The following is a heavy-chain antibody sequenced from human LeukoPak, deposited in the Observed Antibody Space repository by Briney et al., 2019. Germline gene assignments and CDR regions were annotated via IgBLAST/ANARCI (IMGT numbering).Heavy chain of an antibody. Sequence: GGPLRLSCAASGFPFSSNAMSWVRHAPGKGLEWVSSISGSGGSTYYADSAKGRFTISRDNSKNTLYLQMNSLRAEDTAVYYCAKAPFTQMELDYWGQGTLVTVSS. J-gene: IGHJ4*02. CDR1: GFPFSSNA. CDR2: ISGSGGST. CDR3: AKAPFTQMELDY. V-gene: IGHV3-23*01. D-gene: IGHD5-24*01.